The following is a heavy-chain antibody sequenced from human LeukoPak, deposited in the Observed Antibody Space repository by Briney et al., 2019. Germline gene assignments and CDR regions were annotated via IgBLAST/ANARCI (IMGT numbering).Heavy chain of an antibody. D-gene: IGHD6-19*01. CDR3: ARDRETADRGIAVAGTFDY. CDR1: GYTFTNYG. J-gene: IGHJ4*02. V-gene: IGHV1-2*02. Sequence: GASVKVSGKTSGYTFTNYGVSWVRQAPGQGLEWMGWINPNSGGTYYTEKFQDRVTMTSDTSISTAYMELSRLRSDDTAVYYSARDRETADRGIAVAGTFDYWGQGILVTVSS. CDR2: INPNSGGT.